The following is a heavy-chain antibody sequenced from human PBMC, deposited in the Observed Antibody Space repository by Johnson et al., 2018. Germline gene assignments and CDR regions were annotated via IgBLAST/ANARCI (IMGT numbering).Heavy chain of an antibody. CDR3: AKGVAAAYYYYGMDV. D-gene: IGHD6-13*01. CDR2: ISWNSGSI. CDR1: GFTFDDYA. V-gene: IGHV3-9*01. Sequence: VQSGRSLRLSCAASGFTFDDYAMHWVRQAPGKGLEWVSGISWNSGSIGYADSVKGRFTISRDNAKNSLYLQMNSLRAEDTALYYCAKGVAAAYYYYGMDVWGQGTTVTVSS. J-gene: IGHJ6*02.